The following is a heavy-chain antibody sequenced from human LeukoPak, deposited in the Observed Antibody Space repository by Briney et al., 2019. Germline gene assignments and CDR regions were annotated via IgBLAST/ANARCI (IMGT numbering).Heavy chain of an antibody. D-gene: IGHD1-26*01. CDR3: ARAGIVGATSVSDY. J-gene: IGHJ4*02. CDR2: IYSGGST. V-gene: IGHV3-66*01. CDR1: GFTVSSNY. Sequence: PGGSLRLSCAASGFTVSSNYMSWVRQAPGKGLEWVSVIYSGGSTYYADSVKGRFTISRDNSKNTLYLQMNSLRAEDTAVYYCARAGIVGATSVSDYWGQGTLVTVSS.